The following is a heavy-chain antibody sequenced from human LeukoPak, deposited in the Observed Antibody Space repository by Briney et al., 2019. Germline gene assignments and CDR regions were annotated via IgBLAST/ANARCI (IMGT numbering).Heavy chain of an antibody. J-gene: IGHJ4*02. V-gene: IGHV3-48*03. CDR2: ISSSGKLI. D-gene: IGHD1-1*01. CDR3: AREGGWNDFDY. Sequence: GGSLRLSCEASGLTFSSYDMNWVRQAPGTGLEWVSYISSSGKLIHYADSVKGRFTFSRDNARNSLYLQMNSLRADDTAIYYCAREGGWNDFDYWGQGTLVTVSS. CDR1: GLTFSSYD.